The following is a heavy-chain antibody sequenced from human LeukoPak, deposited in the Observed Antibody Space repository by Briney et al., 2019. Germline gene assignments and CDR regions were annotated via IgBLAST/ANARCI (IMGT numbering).Heavy chain of an antibody. CDR1: GNYW. CDR2: INSDGSWT. Sequence: GGPLGLSCAASGNYWMHWVRQAPGKGLVWVSHINSDGSWTSYADSVKGRFTISKDNAKNTVYLQMNSLRAEDTAVYYCVSFYETYWGRGTLVTVSS. J-gene: IGHJ4*02. V-gene: IGHV3-74*01. D-gene: IGHD2/OR15-2a*01. CDR3: VSFYETY.